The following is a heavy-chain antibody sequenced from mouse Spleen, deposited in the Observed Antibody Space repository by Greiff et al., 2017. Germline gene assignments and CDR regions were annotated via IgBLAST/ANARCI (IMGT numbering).Heavy chain of an antibody. J-gene: IGHJ2*01. V-gene: IGHV1-15*01. Sequence: VQLVESGAELVRPGASVTLSCKASGYTFTDYEMHWVKQTPVHGLEWIGAIDPETGGTAYNQKFKGKAILTADKSSSTAYMELRSLTSEDSAVYYCTRDGNYVYFDYWGQGTTLTVSS. CDR3: TRDGNYVYFDY. CDR2: IDPETGGT. CDR1: GYTFTDYE. D-gene: IGHD2-1*01.